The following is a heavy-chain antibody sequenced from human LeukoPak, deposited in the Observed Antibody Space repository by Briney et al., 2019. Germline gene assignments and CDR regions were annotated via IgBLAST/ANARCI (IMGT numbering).Heavy chain of an antibody. CDR3: AKARIAAAGTGAFDV. V-gene: IGHV3-23*01. CDR1: GFTVSSYG. Sequence: GGSLRLSCAVSGFTVSSYGMTWVRQAPGKGLEWVSAFRATDGSAQYAESVKGRFTISRDNSKNSLYLQMNSLRDEDTAVYYCAKARIAAAGTGAFDVWGQGTMVTVSS. CDR2: FRATDGSA. D-gene: IGHD6-13*01. J-gene: IGHJ3*01.